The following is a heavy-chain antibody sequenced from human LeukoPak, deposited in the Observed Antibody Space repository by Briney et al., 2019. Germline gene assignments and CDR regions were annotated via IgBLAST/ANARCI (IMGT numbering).Heavy chain of an antibody. J-gene: IGHJ4*02. CDR2: INSDGSST. D-gene: IGHD3-3*01. CDR3: AREAALYSYDFWSGYSQFDY. Sequence: GGSLRLSCAASGFTFSSYWMHWVRHAPGKGLVRVSRINSDGSSTSYADSVEGRFTISRDNAKNTLYLQMNSLRAEDTAVYYCAREAALYSYDFWSGYSQFDYWGQGTLVTVSS. CDR1: GFTFSSYW. V-gene: IGHV3-74*01.